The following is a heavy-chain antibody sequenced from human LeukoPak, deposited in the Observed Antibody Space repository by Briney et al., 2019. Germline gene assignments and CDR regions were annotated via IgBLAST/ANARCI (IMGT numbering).Heavy chain of an antibody. D-gene: IGHD6-6*01. CDR2: IHSSGST. CDR1: GGSISSYY. J-gene: IGHJ4*02. CDR3: ARLTRLSSSPDRYYFDH. Sequence: PSETLSLTCTVSGGSISSYYWSWIRQPPGKGLEWIGYIHSSGSTNYNPSLKSRVSISVATSKNQFYLKLSSVTAADTAVYYCARLTRLSSSPDRYYFDHWGQGTLVTVSS. V-gene: IGHV4-4*09.